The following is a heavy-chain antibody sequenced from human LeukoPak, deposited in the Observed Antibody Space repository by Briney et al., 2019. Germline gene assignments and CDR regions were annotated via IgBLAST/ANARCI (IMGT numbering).Heavy chain of an antibody. CDR2: ISSSSSTI. D-gene: IGHD3-22*01. CDR3: AREYHYYDSSGYYF. V-gene: IGHV3-48*02. Sequence: GGSLRLSCAASGFTFSSYSMNWVRQAPGKGLEWVSYISSSSSTIYYTDSAKGRFTISRDNAKNSLYLQMNSLRDEDTAVYYCAREYHYYDSSGYYFWGQGTLVTVSS. CDR1: GFTFSSYS. J-gene: IGHJ4*02.